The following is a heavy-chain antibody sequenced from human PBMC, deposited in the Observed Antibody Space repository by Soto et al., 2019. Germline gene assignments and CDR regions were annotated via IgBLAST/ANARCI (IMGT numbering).Heavy chain of an antibody. CDR2: ISPGGGTI. CDR3: ARRVVLAEGAIRWGPKEHKDNYALDV. V-gene: IGHV3-48*02. Sequence: EVQLVEAGGAVVQPGGSLRLSCVASGLTFSSDGMNWVRQAPGKGLEWVSYISPGGGTIYYADSVKGRFTISRDNGRRSLYLEMSSLGDEDTAVYYCARRVVLAEGAIRWGPKEHKDNYALDVWGQGTTVIVSS. J-gene: IGHJ6*02. CDR1: GLTFSSDG. D-gene: IGHD3-3*02.